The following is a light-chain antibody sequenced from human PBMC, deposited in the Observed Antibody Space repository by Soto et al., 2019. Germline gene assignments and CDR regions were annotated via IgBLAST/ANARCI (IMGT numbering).Light chain of an antibody. CDR1: QSVTIK. CDR3: QHRVNWPLT. V-gene: IGKV3-11*01. CDR2: DAS. Sequence: EIMLTQSLSILSLSPGERATLSSSPSQSVTIKLAWYQQKPGQPPRLLIYDASTRATGTPARFSGSGSGTDFTLSISSLEPDDFAFYFCQHRVNWPLTFGGGIKVDIK. J-gene: IGKJ4*01.